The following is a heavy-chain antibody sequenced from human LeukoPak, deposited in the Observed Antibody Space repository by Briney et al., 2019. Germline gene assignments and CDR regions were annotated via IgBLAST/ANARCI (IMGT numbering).Heavy chain of an antibody. CDR3: ARGDCSGVSCYSVDS. J-gene: IGHJ4*02. CDR2: IYPNTVAT. Sequence: ASVQVTCKACGYTFTASYIHSVRPAPGQGIEWMGWIYPNTVATSYAQKFQGWVTMTRATSISTGYMELSWLKSDDTAVYFCARGDCSGVSCYSVDSWGQGTLVTVSS. V-gene: IGHV1-2*04. D-gene: IGHD2-15*01. CDR1: GYTFTASY.